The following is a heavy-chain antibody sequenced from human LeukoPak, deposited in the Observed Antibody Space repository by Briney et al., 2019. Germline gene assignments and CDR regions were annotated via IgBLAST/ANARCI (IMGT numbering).Heavy chain of an antibody. V-gene: IGHV4-39*01. D-gene: IGHD5-24*01. CDR2: IYYSGST. Sequence: SETLSLTCTVSGGSISSSSYYWGWIRQPPGKGLEWIGSIYYSGSTYYNPSLKSRVTISVDTSKNQFSLKLSSVTAADTAVYYCARGRRDGSNYRPFDYWGQGILVTVSS. CDR1: GGSISSSSYY. J-gene: IGHJ4*02. CDR3: ARGRRDGSNYRPFDY.